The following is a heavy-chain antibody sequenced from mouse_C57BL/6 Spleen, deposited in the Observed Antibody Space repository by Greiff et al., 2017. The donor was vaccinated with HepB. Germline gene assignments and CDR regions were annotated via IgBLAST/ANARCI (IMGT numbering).Heavy chain of an antibody. V-gene: IGHV1-62-2*01. Sequence: QVQLQQSGAELVKPGASVKLSCKASGYTFTEYTIHWVKQRSGQGLEWIGWFYPGSGSIKYNEKFKDKATLTADKSSSTVYMELSRLKSEDSAVYFWERHEGDGNSYYYAMDYWGQGTSVTVSS. CDR1: GYTFTEYT. D-gene: IGHD2-1*01. CDR2: FYPGSGSI. CDR3: ERHEGDGNSYYYAMDY. J-gene: IGHJ4*01.